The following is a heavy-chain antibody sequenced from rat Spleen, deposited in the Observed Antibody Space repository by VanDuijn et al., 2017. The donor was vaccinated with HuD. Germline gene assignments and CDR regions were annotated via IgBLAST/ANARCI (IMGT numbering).Heavy chain of an antibody. CDR3: ATPSPTRVSLGWFAY. J-gene: IGHJ3*01. D-gene: IGHD1-4*01. Sequence: EVQLVESGGGLVQPGRSLKLSCAASGFTFSNYDMAWVRQAPTKGLEWVASISTGGGNTYYRDSVKGRFTISRDNAKNTQYLQVDSLRSEDTATYYWATPSPTRVSLGWFAYWGQGTLVTVSS. CDR1: GFTFSNYD. CDR2: ISTGGGNT. V-gene: IGHV5S23*01.